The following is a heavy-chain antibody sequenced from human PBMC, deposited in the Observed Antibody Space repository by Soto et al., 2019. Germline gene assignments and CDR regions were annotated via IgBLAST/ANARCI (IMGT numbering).Heavy chain of an antibody. V-gene: IGHV1-69*04. D-gene: IGHD5-12*01. CDR3: ARDVHSGYDFFAY. CDR1: GGTFSSYT. CDR2: IIPILGIA. J-gene: IGHJ4*02. Sequence: SVKVSCKASGGTFSSYTISWVRQAPGQGLEWMGRIIPILGIANYAQKFQGRVTITADKSTSTAYMELSSLRSEDTAVYYCARDVHSGYDFFAYWGQGTLVTVSS.